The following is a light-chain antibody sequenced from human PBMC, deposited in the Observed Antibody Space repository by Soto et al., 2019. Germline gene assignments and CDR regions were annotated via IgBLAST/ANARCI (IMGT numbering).Light chain of an antibody. CDR3: QQYHNWPPIT. CDR2: GAS. Sequence: EIVMTQSPVTLSVSPGERATLSCRASQFVSSNLAWYQQKPGQAPRLLIYGASTRATGIPARFSGSGSGTEFTLTISNLQSEDFAVYFCQQYHNWPPITFGQGTRLEI. J-gene: IGKJ5*01. V-gene: IGKV3D-15*01. CDR1: QFVSSN.